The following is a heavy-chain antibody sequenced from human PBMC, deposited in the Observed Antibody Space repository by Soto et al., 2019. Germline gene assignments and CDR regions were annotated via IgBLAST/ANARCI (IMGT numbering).Heavy chain of an antibody. D-gene: IGHD6-13*01. CDR1: GFTVSNTY. J-gene: IGHJ6*02. Sequence: GGSLRLSCEASGFTVSNTYMSWIRQAPGRGLEWVSIIYGGGRTYYTDSVKGRFTISKDNSRNTVYLQMNSLRAEDTALYYCAKGVAAGGYYYYYGMDVWGQGTTVTVSS. CDR3: AKGVAAGGYYYYYGMDV. CDR2: IYGGGRT. V-gene: IGHV3-53*01.